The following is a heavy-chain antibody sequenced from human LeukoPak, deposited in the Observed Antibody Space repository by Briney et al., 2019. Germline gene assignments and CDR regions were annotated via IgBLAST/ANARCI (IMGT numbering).Heavy chain of an antibody. J-gene: IGHJ3*01. D-gene: IGHD2-2*01. Sequence: GGSLRLSCAASGFTFSSYAMHWVRQAPGKGLEWVAVIWYDGSNENYGDSVKGRFTISRDNSKNTLYLQMSSLRAEDTAVYYCARPYCSRADCYADSFDVWGQGTMVTVSS. V-gene: IGHV3-33*01. CDR1: GFTFSSYA. CDR3: ARPYCSRADCYADSFDV. CDR2: IWYDGSNE.